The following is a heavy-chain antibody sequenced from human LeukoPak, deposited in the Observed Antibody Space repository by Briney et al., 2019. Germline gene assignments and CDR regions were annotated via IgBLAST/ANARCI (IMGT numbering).Heavy chain of an antibody. V-gene: IGHV3-74*01. CDR1: GLPFSAYW. D-gene: IGHD5-24*01. J-gene: IGHJ4*02. Sequence: QSGGSLRLSCAVSGLPFSAYWMSWIRQVPGEGPVWVARINHDGTITHYADSVKGRFTISRDNGKNILYLQITSLRPEDTAVYYCARDGVATTPFDYWGQGILVTVAS. CDR2: INHDGTIT. CDR3: ARDGVATTPFDY.